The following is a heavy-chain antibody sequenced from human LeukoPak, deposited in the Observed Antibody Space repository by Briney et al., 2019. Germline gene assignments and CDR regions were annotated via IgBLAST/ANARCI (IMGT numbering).Heavy chain of an antibody. CDR2: INPDSGGT. J-gene: IGHJ4*02. V-gene: IGHV1-2*02. D-gene: IGHD4-17*01. Sequence: GASVKVSCKASGYTFTGYYIHWVRQAPGQGLEWMGWINPDSGGTNYAQKFQGRVTMTRDTSINTAYMELSGLRSDDTAVYYCANLMTTVTTDYWGQGTLVTVSS. CDR1: GYTFTGYY. CDR3: ANLMTTVTTDY.